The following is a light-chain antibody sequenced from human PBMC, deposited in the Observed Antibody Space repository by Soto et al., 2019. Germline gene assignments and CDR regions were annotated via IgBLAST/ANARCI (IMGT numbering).Light chain of an antibody. CDR3: SSFSSGTTPVV. V-gene: IGLV2-14*03. CDR2: DVT. Sequence: QSALTQPASVSGSPGQSITISCAGTNNDVGTYNFVSWYQHHPGKAPKLIIYDVTNRPSGISSRFSGSKSGDTASLTISGLQTEDEADYFCSSFSSGTTPVVFGGGTKVTVL. CDR1: NNDVGTYNF. J-gene: IGLJ3*02.